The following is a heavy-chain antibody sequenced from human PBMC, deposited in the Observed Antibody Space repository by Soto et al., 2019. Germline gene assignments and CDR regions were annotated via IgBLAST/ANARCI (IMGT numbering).Heavy chain of an antibody. J-gene: IGHJ4*02. V-gene: IGHV3-7*01. D-gene: IGHD5-12*01. Sequence: GGSLRLSCAASGFTVSSYWMSWVRQAPGKGLEWVANIKQDGSEKYYVDSVKGRFTISRDNAKNSLYLQMNSLRAEDTAVYYCARIKAWLNDYWGQGTLVTASS. CDR1: GFTVSSYW. CDR3: ARIKAWLNDY. CDR2: IKQDGSEK.